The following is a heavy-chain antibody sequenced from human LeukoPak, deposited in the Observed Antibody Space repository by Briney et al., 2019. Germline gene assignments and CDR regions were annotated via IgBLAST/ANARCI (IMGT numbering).Heavy chain of an antibody. CDR1: GYTFTSYG. V-gene: IGHV1-46*01. CDR3: ARDGSGSSHPLRY. Sequence: ASVKVSCKASGYTFTSYGISWVRQAPGQGLEWMGIINPNGGSTSHAQKFQGRVTLTRDTSTSTVHMELSSLRSEDTAVYYCARDGSGSSHPLRYWGQGTLVTVSS. CDR2: INPNGGST. J-gene: IGHJ4*02. D-gene: IGHD3-10*01.